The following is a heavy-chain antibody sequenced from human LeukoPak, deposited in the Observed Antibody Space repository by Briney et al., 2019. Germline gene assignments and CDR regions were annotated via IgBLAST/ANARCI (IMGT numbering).Heavy chain of an antibody. CDR3: ARDTPNYYDSSGYYYGSKPVDY. J-gene: IGHJ4*02. CDR1: GGSISSSSYY. Sequence: SETLSLTCTVSGGSISSSSYYWSWIRQPAGKGLEWIGRIYTSGSTNYNPSLKSRVTISVDTSKNQFSLKLSSVTAADTAVYYCARDTPNYYDSSGYYYGSKPVDYWGQGTLVTVSS. CDR2: IYTSGST. D-gene: IGHD3-22*01. V-gene: IGHV4-61*02.